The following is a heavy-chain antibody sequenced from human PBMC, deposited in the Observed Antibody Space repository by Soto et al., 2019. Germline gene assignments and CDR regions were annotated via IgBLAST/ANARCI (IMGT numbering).Heavy chain of an antibody. Sequence: GASVKVSCKASGYTFTIYDINWVRQATGQGLEWMGWMNPNSGNTGYAQKFQGRVTMTRNTSISTAYMELSSLRSEDTAVYYCARTPLYDILTGYANWFDPWGQGTLVTVSS. CDR2: MNPNSGNT. CDR3: ARTPLYDILTGYANWFDP. V-gene: IGHV1-8*01. D-gene: IGHD3-9*01. CDR1: GYTFTIYD. J-gene: IGHJ5*02.